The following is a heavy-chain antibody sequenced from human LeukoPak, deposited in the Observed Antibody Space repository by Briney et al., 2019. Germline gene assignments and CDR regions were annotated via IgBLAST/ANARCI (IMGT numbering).Heavy chain of an antibody. CDR3: ARSTVITGTTGVGPGY. V-gene: IGHV4-38-2*01. Sequence: SETLSLTCAVSGYSISSGYNWGWIRQPPGKGLEWIGSIYHSGSTYYNPSLKSRVTISVDTSKNQFSLKLSSVTAADTAVYYCARSTVITGTTGVGPGYWGQGTLVTVSS. J-gene: IGHJ4*02. CDR2: IYHSGST. CDR1: GYSISSGYN. D-gene: IGHD1-7*01.